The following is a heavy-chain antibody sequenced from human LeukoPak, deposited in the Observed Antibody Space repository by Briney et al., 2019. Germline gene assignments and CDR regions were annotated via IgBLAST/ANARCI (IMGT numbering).Heavy chain of an antibody. CDR3: ARFSQYYDSPTHYLDY. Sequence: SETLSLTCTVSGGSISSGGYSWSWIRQPPGKGLEWIGYIYQSGSTYYNPSLKSRVTISVDTSKNQFSLRLNSVTAADTAVYYCARFSQYYDSPTHYLDYWGQGILMTVSS. V-gene: IGHV4-30-2*01. J-gene: IGHJ4*02. CDR2: IYQSGST. CDR1: GGSISSGGYS. D-gene: IGHD2/OR15-2a*01.